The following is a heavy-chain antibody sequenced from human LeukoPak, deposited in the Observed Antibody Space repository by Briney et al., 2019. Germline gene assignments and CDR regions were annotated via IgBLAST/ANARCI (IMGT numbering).Heavy chain of an antibody. Sequence: GGSLRLSCAASGFTFSSYSMNWVRQAPGKGLEWVSAISGSGGSTYYADSVKGRFTISRDNSKNTLYLQMNSLRAEDTAVYYCAKDHLPYYDILTGYFTYYFDYWGQGTLVTVSS. CDR3: AKDHLPYYDILTGYFTYYFDY. CDR2: ISGSGGST. D-gene: IGHD3-9*01. J-gene: IGHJ4*02. CDR1: GFTFSSYS. V-gene: IGHV3-23*01.